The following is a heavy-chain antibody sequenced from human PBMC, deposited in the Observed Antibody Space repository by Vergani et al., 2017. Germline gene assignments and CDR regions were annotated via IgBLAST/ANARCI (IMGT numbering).Heavy chain of an antibody. V-gene: IGHV1-2*02. Sequence: QVQLVQSGAEVKNPGASVKFSCKASDNPFTGTYMNGCGQAPEQGLGWMGWINPNSGGTNYPQKFQGRVTMTRDTSISTAYMELSRLRSDDTAVYYCARVGGYWGEIDYWGQGTLVTVSS. CDR1: DNPFTGTY. J-gene: IGHJ4*02. D-gene: IGHD1-26*01. CDR2: INPNSGGT. CDR3: ARVGGYWGEIDY.